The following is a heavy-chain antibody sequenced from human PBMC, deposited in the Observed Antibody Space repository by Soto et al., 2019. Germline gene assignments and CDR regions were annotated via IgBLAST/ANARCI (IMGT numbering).Heavy chain of an antibody. V-gene: IGHV3-21*01. CDR1: GFTFSSYS. J-gene: IGHJ6*02. D-gene: IGHD4-4*01. CDR2: ISSSSSYI. CDR3: ARDLEDYRYYYYGMDV. Sequence: GSLRLSCAASGFTFSSYSMNWVRQAPGKGLEWVSSISSSSSYIYYADSVKGRFTISRDNAKNSLYLQMNSLRAEDTAVYYCARDLEDYRYYYYGMDVWGQGTTVTVSS.